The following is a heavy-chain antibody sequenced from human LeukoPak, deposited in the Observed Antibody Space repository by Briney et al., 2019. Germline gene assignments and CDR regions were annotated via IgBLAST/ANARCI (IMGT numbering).Heavy chain of an antibody. CDR1: GYTFTSYH. D-gene: IGHD4-17*01. V-gene: IGHV1-8*03. CDR2: MNPYSGDR. Sequence: GASVKVSCKTSGYTFTSYHINWVRQATGQGLDWMGWMNPYSGDRGYTQKFQGRVSITSDTSISTAYMELSSLRSEDTAVYFCARTTSLTASGYDYWGQGTLVTVSS. J-gene: IGHJ4*02. CDR3: ARTTSLTASGYDY.